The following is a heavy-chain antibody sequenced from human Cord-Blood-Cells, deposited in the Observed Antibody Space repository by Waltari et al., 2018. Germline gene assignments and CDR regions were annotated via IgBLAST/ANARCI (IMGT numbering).Heavy chain of an antibody. V-gene: IGHV4-34*01. CDR2: INHSGSS. J-gene: IGHJ4*02. Sequence: QVQLQQWGAGLLKPSETLSLTCAVYGGSFSGYYWSWIRQPPGKGLEGIGEINHSGSSNYNPTLKSRVTISVDPSKNQFSRRLSSVTAADTAVYYCARKCSSSDGGGFDYWGQGTLVTVSS. CDR3: ARKCSSSDGGGFDY. D-gene: IGHD6-6*01. CDR1: GGSFSGYY.